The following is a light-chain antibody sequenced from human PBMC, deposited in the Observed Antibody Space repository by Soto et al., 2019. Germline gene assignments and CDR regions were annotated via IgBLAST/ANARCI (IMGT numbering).Light chain of an antibody. CDR2: GAS. CDR3: QQYDNWPPWT. CDR1: QSINKY. J-gene: IGKJ1*01. V-gene: IGKV3-15*01. Sequence: EIVMTQSPATLSVSPGERATLSCRASQSINKYLAWYQQKPGQAPRLLMFGASTRASGIPARFSGSGSGTEFTLTISSLQSEDFAVYYCQQYDNWPPWTFGQGTKVEFK.